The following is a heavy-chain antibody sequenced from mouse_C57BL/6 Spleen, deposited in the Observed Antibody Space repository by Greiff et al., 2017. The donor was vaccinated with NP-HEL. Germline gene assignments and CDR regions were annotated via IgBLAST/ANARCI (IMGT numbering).Heavy chain of an antibody. CDR2: IDPSDSYT. V-gene: IGHV1-59*01. D-gene: IGHD1-1*01. Sequence: QVHVKQSGAELVRPGTSVKLSCKASGYTFTSYWMHWVKQRPGQGLEWIGVIDPSDSYTNYNQKFKGKATLTVDTSSSTAYMQLSSLTSEDSAVYYCARRDYYGSSPYFDYWGQGTTLTVSS. CDR1: GYTFTSYW. J-gene: IGHJ2*01. CDR3: ARRDYYGSSPYFDY.